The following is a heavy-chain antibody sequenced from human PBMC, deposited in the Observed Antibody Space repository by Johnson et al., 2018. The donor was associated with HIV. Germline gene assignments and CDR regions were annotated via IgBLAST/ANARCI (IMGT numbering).Heavy chain of an antibody. V-gene: IGHV3-30*02. D-gene: IGHD2-15*01. J-gene: IGHJ3*02. CDR3: AKDNIVVVSRDAFDI. Sequence: QMLLVESGGGVVQPGRSLRLSCAASGFTFSSYAMHWVRQAPGKGLEWVAFIRYDGSNKYYADSVKGRFTISRDNSKNTLYLQMNSLRAEDTAVYYCAKDNIVVVSRDAFDIWGQGIMVTVSS. CDR1: GFTFSSYA. CDR2: IRYDGSNK.